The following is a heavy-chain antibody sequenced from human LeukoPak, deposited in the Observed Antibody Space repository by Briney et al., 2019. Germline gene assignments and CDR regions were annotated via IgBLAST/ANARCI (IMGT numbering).Heavy chain of an antibody. CDR1: GFTFSSYE. J-gene: IGHJ4*02. D-gene: IGHD3-10*01. CDR2: ITQTAASI. V-gene: IGHV3-23*01. Sequence: GGSLRLSCVASGFTFSSYEMNWVRQAPGKGLEWVSYITQTAASIYHADSVRGRFTISRDNSKNTLYLQMNSLRAEDTAVYYCAKVGLTYYGSGSYYFDYWGQGTLVTVSS. CDR3: AKVGLTYYGSGSYYFDY.